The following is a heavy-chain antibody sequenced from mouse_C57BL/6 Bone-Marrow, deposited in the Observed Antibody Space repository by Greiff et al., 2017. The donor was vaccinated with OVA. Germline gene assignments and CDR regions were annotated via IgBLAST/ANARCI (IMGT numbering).Heavy chain of an antibody. CDR3: ARSRDFTTVVARYYCDY. CDR2: IYPGDGDT. J-gene: IGHJ2*01. D-gene: IGHD1-1*01. CDR1: GYAFSSYW. Sequence: QVQLQQSGAELVKPGASVKISCKASGYAFSSYWMNWVKQRPGKGLEWIGQIYPGDGDTNYNGKFKGKATLTADKSSSTAYMQLSSLTSEDSAVYFCARSRDFTTVVARYYCDYWGQGTTLTVSS. V-gene: IGHV1-80*01.